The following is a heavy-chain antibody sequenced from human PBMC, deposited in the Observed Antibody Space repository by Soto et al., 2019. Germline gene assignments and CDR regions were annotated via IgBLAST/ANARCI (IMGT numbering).Heavy chain of an antibody. CDR3: AREIRNQSGDSHHWYFDL. Sequence: QVQLQESGPGLVGPSQTLSLTCTVSGGSIRSSTYYWTWIRHHPGKGLEWVGFIYFSGSTFYNPSLQSRVTISLDPSRNQFSLKLTSVTAADSAVYYCAREIRNQSGDSHHWYFDLWGRGTPVAVSS. V-gene: IGHV4-31*03. CDR2: IYFSGST. J-gene: IGHJ2*01. CDR1: GGSIRSSTYY. D-gene: IGHD1-1*01.